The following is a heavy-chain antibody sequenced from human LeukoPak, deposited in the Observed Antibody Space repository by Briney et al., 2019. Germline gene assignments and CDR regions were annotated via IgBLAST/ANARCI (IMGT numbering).Heavy chain of an antibody. D-gene: IGHD3-10*01. Sequence: ASVNVSCRASGYSFSTYYMNWVRQAPGHGLEWLGWINTDSGGTNYAQKFLGRVTMTRDKANTTAYLELTGLTSDDTAVYYCTRHVVTLLRGVTQRRENWFDPWGQETLVTVSS. V-gene: IGHV1-2*02. CDR1: GYSFSTYY. CDR3: TRHVVTLLRGVTQRRENWFDP. CDR2: INTDSGGT. J-gene: IGHJ5*02.